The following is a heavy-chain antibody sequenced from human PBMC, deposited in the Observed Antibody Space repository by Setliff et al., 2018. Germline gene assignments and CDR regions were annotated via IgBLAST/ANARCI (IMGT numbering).Heavy chain of an antibody. CDR2: IKSRTEGGTT. CDR3: YTWLLYSSSWYRDH. J-gene: IGHJ4*02. V-gene: IGHV3-15*01. CDR1: GFIFSFHS. Sequence: PGGSLRLSCAASGFIFSFHSMNWVRQAPGKGLEWVGRIKSRTEGGTTDYAAPVKGRFTISRDDPGNTLYLQMSSLKTEDTAVYYCYTWLLYSSSWYRDHWGQGTLVTVSS. D-gene: IGHD6-13*01.